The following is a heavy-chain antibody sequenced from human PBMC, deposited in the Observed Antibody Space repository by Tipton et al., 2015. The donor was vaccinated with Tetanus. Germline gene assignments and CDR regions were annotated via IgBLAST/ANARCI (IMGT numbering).Heavy chain of an antibody. J-gene: IGHJ4*02. V-gene: IGHV4-30-4*01. CDR1: GGSFTSGDFY. CDR2: IYYSGNS. D-gene: IGHD4-11*01. Sequence: TLSLTCAVSGGSFTSGDFYWTWIRQSPGKGLEWIGYIYYSGNSDYNPSLKSRVTLSVDTSNNQFSLKLNSVTAADTAVFYCARLASYSNHLDAWGQGALVTVSS. CDR3: ARLASYSNHLDA.